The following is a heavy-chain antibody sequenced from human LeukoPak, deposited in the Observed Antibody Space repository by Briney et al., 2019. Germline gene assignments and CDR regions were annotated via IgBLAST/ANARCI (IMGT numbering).Heavy chain of an antibody. Sequence: KPSETLSLTCTVSGGSISSYYWNWIRQPPGRGLEWIGCIYYSGSTNYNPSLKSRVTISVDTSKNQFSLKLSSVTAADTAVYYCARGESSGSNWFDPWGQGTLVTVSS. CDR3: ARGESSGSNWFDP. D-gene: IGHD3-22*01. J-gene: IGHJ5*02. V-gene: IGHV4-59*01. CDR2: IYYSGST. CDR1: GGSISSYY.